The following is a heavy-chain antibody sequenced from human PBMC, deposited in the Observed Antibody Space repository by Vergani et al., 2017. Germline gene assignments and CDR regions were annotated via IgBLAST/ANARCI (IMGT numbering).Heavy chain of an antibody. J-gene: IGHJ6*03. CDR1: GYTFTSYD. Sequence: QVQLVQSGAEVKKPGASVKVSCKASGYTFTSYDINWVRQATGQGLEWMGWMNPNSGNTGYAQKFQGRVTMTRNTSISTAYMELSSLRSEDTAVYYCTTGIPEYSSSPDPYYYYYYMDVWGKGTTVTVSS. D-gene: IGHD6-6*01. CDR3: TTGIPEYSSSPDPYYYYYYMDV. V-gene: IGHV1-8*01. CDR2: MNPNSGNT.